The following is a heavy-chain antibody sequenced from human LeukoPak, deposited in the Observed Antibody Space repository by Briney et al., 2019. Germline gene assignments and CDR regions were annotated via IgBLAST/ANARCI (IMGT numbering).Heavy chain of an antibody. V-gene: IGHV3-23*01. CDR2: ISGSGDST. D-gene: IGHD6-13*01. Sequence: GGSLRLSCAASGFTFSSYAMSWVRQAPGKGLEWVSAISGSGDSTSYADSVKGRFTISRDNSKNTLYLQMNSLRAEDTAVYYCAKLKSWYFDYWGQGTLVTVSS. CDR1: GFTFSSYA. CDR3: AKLKSWYFDY. J-gene: IGHJ4*02.